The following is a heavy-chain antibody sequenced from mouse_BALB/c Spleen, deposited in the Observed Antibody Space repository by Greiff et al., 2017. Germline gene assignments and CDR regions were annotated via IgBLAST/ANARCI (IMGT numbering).Heavy chain of an antibody. J-gene: IGHJ3*01. CDR3: ARWGIDGYPAWFAY. V-gene: IGHV1-4*02. D-gene: IGHD2-3*01. CDR2: INPSSGYT. Sequence: QVQLQQSAAELARPGASVKMSCKASGYTFTSYTMHWVKQRPGQGLEWIGYINPSSGYTEYNQKFKDKTTLTADKSSSTAYMQLSSLTSEDSAVYYCARWGIDGYPAWFAYWGQGTLVTVSA. CDR1: GYTFTSYT.